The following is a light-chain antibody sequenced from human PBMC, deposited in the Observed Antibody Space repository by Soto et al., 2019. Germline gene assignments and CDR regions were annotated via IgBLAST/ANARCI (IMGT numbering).Light chain of an antibody. CDR3: QEGDAFAT. V-gene: IGKV1-12*01. J-gene: IGKJ3*01. Sequence: DIQMAQSPSSVSASVGDRVTIMCRASQDIGNWLAWYQQKPGEAPRLLIYAVSVLHSGVPPRFSGRRSGTNFTLTINSLQPEDSATYFCQEGDAFATFGPGTKVDLK. CDR2: AVS. CDR1: QDIGNW.